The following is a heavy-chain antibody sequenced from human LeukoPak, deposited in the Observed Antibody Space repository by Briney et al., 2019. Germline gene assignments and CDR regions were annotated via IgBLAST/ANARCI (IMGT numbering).Heavy chain of an antibody. CDR1: GGSIRSSYYY. Sequence: SETLSLTCTVSGGSIRSSYYYWSWIRQPPGKGLEWIGEINHSGSTNYNPSLKSRVTISVDTSKNQFSLKLSSVTAADTAVYYCARGPGDGGWFDPWGQGTLVTVSS. D-gene: IGHD2-21*02. V-gene: IGHV4-39*07. CDR2: INHSGST. J-gene: IGHJ5*02. CDR3: ARGPGDGGWFDP.